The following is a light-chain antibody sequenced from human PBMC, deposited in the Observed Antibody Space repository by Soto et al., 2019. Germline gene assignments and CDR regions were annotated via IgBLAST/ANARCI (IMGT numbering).Light chain of an antibody. CDR3: KSKTGSITYV. CDR2: EVS. V-gene: IGLV1-40*01. Sequence: QLVLTQPPSVSGAPGQTITISCTGSSSNIGAGYDVHWYQQVPGKAPKLLIYEVSNRPSGVSNRFSGSKSGNTASLTISGLQAEDEADYYCKSKTGSITYVFGTGTKVTVL. J-gene: IGLJ1*01. CDR1: SSNIGAGYD.